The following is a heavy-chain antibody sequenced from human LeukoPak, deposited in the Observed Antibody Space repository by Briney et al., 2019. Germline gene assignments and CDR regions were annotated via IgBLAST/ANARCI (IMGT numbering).Heavy chain of an antibody. CDR3: AKDHRRYCSGGSCPIDY. D-gene: IGHD2-15*01. Sequence: PGGSLRLSCAASGFTFSSYAMSWVRQAPGKGLEWVSAISGSGGSTYYADSVKGRFTISRDNSKNTLYLQMNSLRAEDTAVYYCAKDHRRYCSGGSCPIDYWGQGTLVTVSS. CDR1: GFTFSSYA. J-gene: IGHJ4*02. CDR2: ISGSGGST. V-gene: IGHV3-23*01.